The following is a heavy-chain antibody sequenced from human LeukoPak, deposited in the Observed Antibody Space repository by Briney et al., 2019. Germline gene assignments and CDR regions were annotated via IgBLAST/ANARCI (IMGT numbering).Heavy chain of an antibody. CDR3: AKGSSGWYGELCDY. Sequence: GGSLRLSCAASGFTFSSYAMSWVRQAPGKGLEWVSAISGSGGSTYYADSVKGRFTISRDNSKNTLYLQMNSLRAEDTAVYFCAKGSSGWYGELCDYWGQGTLVTVSS. CDR1: GFTFSSYA. CDR2: ISGSGGST. V-gene: IGHV3-23*01. D-gene: IGHD6-19*01. J-gene: IGHJ4*02.